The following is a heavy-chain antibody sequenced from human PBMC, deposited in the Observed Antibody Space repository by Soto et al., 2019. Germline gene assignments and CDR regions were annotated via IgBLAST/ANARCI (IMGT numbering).Heavy chain of an antibody. CDR3: ARPVSPNYYGMDV. CDR1: GYSFTSYW. CDR2: IDPSDSYI. Sequence: GESLKISCKGSGYSFTSYWINWVRQMPGKGLEWMGTIDPSDSYINYSPSFQGHVTISADKSISTAYLQWSSLKASDTAMYYCARPVSPNYYGMDVWGQGTTVTVSS. V-gene: IGHV5-10-1*01. J-gene: IGHJ6*02.